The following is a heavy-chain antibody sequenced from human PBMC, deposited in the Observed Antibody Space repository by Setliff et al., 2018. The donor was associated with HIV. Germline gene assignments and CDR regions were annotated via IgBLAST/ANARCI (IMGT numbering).Heavy chain of an antibody. Sequence: PSETLSLTCTVSGGSISSYYWSWIRQPPGKGLEWIGYIYYSGSTNYNPSLRSRVTISVDTSKNQFSLKLSSVTAADTAVYYCARDAPTVYANGWFDPWGQGTLVTVSS. V-gene: IGHV4-59*12. J-gene: IGHJ5*02. CDR1: GGSISSYY. CDR2: IYYSGST. D-gene: IGHD2-8*01. CDR3: ARDAPTVYANGWFDP.